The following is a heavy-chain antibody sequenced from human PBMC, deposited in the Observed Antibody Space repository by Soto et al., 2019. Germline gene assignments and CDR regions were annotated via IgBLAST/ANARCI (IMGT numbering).Heavy chain of an antibody. V-gene: IGHV4-4*07. Sequence: QVQLQESGPGLVKPSETLSLTCTVSGGYISGYYWSWIRQPAGKGLEWIWRIYTSGTTHYSPSLKSRVTMSVDTSKNQFSRKLTSVTAADTAVYYCARDIAAAGLDDRFDPWGQGTLVTVSS. CDR3: ARDIAAAGLDDRFDP. D-gene: IGHD6-13*01. CDR2: IYTSGTT. J-gene: IGHJ5*02. CDR1: GGYISGYY.